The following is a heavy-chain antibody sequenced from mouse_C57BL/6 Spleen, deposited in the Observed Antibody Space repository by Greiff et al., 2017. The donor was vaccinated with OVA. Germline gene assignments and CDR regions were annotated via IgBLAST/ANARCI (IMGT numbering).Heavy chain of an antibody. CDR3: AGYEYDDGSLAY. V-gene: IGHV1-18*01. CDR2: INPNNGGT. D-gene: IGHD2-4*01. Sequence: EVQLQQSGPELVKPGASVKIPCKASGYTFTDYNMDWVKQSHGKSLEWIGDINPNNGGTIYNQKFKGKATLTVDKSSSTAYMELRSLTSEDTAVYYCAGYEYDDGSLAYWGQGTLVTVSA. CDR1: GYTFTDYN. J-gene: IGHJ3*01.